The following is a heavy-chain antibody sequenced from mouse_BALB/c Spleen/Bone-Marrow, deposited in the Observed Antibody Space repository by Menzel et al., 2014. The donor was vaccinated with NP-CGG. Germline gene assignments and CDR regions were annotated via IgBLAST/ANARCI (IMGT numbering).Heavy chain of an antibody. J-gene: IGHJ4*01. CDR3: ARDAMDY. Sequence: QVQLKESGAELVRPGVSVKISCKGSGYTFTDYATHWVKQSHAKSLEWIGVISTYYGDASYNQKFKGKATMTVDKSSSTAYMELARLTSEDSAIYYCARDAMDYWGQGTSVTVSS. CDR1: GYTFTDYA. V-gene: IGHV1S137*01. CDR2: ISTYYGDA.